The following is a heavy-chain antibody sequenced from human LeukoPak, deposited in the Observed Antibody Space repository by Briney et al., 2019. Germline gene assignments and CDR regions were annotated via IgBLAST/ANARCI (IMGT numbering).Heavy chain of an antibody. Sequence: SETLSLTCAVYGGSFSGYYWSWIRQPPGKGLEWIGEINHSGSTNYNPSLKSRVTISVDTSKNQFSLKLSSVTAADTAVYYCAREGYSGYDFDYWGQGTLVTVSS. CDR2: INHSGST. V-gene: IGHV4-34*01. D-gene: IGHD5-12*01. J-gene: IGHJ4*02. CDR3: AREGYSGYDFDY. CDR1: GGSFSGYY.